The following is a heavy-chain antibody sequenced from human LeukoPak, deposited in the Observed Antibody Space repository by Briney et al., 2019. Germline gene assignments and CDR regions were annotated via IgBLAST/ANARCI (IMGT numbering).Heavy chain of an antibody. CDR2: IKRKTDAGTT. J-gene: IGHJ4*02. V-gene: IGHV3-15*07. D-gene: IGHD7-27*01. CDR1: GFTFSNAW. Sequence: GGSLRLSCAASGFTFSNAWMNWVRQAPGKGLEWVGRIKRKTDAGTTDYATPVKGRFTISRDDSKNTLYLQMNSLKTEDTAVYYCTTGNWGPYWGQGALVTVSS. CDR3: TTGNWGPY.